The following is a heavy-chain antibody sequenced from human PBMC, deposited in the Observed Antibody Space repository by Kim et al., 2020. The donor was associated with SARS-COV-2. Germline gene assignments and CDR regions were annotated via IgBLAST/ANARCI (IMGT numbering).Heavy chain of an antibody. V-gene: IGHV5-51*01. D-gene: IGHD6-19*01. J-gene: IGHJ4*02. CDR3: ARASGSWRDFFEF. Sequence: GESLKISCKGSGFTFTNYRIGWVRQMPGKGLEWMGVVNPGDSDTRYGQSFQGQVTISADKSTNTIYLHWNSLKASDTAMYFCARASGSWRDFFEFWGQGTLVTV. CDR2: VNPGDSDT. CDR1: GFTFTNYR.